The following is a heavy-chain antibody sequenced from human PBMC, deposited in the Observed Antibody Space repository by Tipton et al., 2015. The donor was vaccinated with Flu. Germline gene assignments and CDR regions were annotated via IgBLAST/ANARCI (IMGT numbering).Heavy chain of an antibody. CDR3: ARGEVLLWFGESPNDAFDI. CDR1: GGSVSSGSYY. Sequence: LRLSCTVSGGSVSSGSYYWSWIRQPPGKGLEWIGYIYYSGSTNYNPSLKSRVTISVDTSKNQFSLKLSSVTAADTAVYYCARGEVLLWFGESPNDAFDIWGQGTKFTVSS. CDR2: IYYSGST. D-gene: IGHD3-10*01. J-gene: IGHJ3*02. V-gene: IGHV4-61*01.